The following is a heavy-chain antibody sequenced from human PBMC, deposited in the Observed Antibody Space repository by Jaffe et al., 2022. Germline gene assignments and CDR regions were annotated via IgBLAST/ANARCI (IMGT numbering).Heavy chain of an antibody. CDR2: ISGSGGST. CDR1: GFTFSSYA. CDR3: AKDSLILRWVRDIAALDY. Sequence: EVQLLESGGGLVQPGGSLRLSCAASGFTFSSYAMSWVRQAPGKGLEWVSAISGSGGSTYYADSVKGRFTISRDNSKNTLYLQMNSLRAEDTAVYYCAKDSLILRWVRDIAALDYWGQGTLVTVSS. J-gene: IGHJ4*02. V-gene: IGHV3-23*01. D-gene: IGHD6-6*01.